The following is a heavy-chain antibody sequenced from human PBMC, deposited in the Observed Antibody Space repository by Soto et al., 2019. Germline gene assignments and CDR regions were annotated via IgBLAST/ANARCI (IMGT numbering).Heavy chain of an antibody. J-gene: IGHJ4*02. Sequence: QVQLVQSGAEVKKPGSSVKVSCKASGGTFSSYTISWVRQAPGQGLEWMGRIIPILGIANCAQKFQGRVTITADKSTSTAYMELSSLRSEDTAVYYCAREALRKSTPLYYFDYWGQGTLVTVSS. CDR1: GGTFSSYT. CDR2: IIPILGIA. CDR3: AREALRKSTPLYYFDY. V-gene: IGHV1-69*08.